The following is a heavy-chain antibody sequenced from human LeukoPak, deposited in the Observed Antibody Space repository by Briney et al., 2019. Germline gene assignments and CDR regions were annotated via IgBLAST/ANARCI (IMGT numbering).Heavy chain of an antibody. CDR3: ARDTALIRTPGGPDS. V-gene: IGHV1-18*01. Sequence: ASVKVSGTTSDHSFASYGISWVRQAPGQGLEWMGWISAYNGDTRYAQHLQGRVSLTTDLSTGTAFMELRSLTSDDTALYYCARDTALIRTPGGPDSWGQGTLVTVSS. CDR1: DHSFASYG. J-gene: IGHJ5*02. D-gene: IGHD2-8*02. CDR2: ISAYNGDT.